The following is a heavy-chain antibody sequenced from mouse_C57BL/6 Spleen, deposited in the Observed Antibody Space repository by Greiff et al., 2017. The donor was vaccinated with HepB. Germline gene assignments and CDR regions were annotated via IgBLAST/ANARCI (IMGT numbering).Heavy chain of an antibody. J-gene: IGHJ3*01. CDR3: ARGVYGSSYGGVAY. CDR1: GFTFSSYA. CDR2: IGDGGSYT. Sequence: EVKLVESGGGLVKPGGSLKLSCAASGFTFSSYAMSWVRQTPEKRLEWVATIGDGGSYTDYPDNVKGLITISRDNANNNLYLQMSQLKSEDTAMYYCARGVYGSSYGGVAYWGQGTLVSGSA. D-gene: IGHD1-1*01. V-gene: IGHV5-4*03.